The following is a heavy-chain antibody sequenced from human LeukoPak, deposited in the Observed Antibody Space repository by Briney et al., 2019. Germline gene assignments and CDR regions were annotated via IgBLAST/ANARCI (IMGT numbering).Heavy chain of an antibody. Sequence: SETLSLTCAVYGGSFSGYYWSWIRQPPGKGLEWIGEINHSGSTNYNPSLKSRVTISVDTSKNQFSLKLSSVTAADTAVYYCAREDGGNSWLPYWGQGTLVTVSS. D-gene: IGHD4-23*01. V-gene: IGHV4-34*01. J-gene: IGHJ4*02. CDR1: GGSFSGYY. CDR2: INHSGST. CDR3: AREDGGNSWLPY.